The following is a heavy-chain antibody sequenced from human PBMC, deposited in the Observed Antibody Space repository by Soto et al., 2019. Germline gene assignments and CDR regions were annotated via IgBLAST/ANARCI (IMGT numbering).Heavy chain of an antibody. V-gene: IGHV4-61*01. CDR1: GVSVSNSTHY. CDR3: VRELGLTARPDDKYYYYALNV. D-gene: IGHD3-22*01. Sequence: SETLSFTCDVSGVSVSNSTHYSPCIRQPPGTRLERIAFPYYGGSTFTPSLKCRHTVALETMKNQISLNLSCVTAADTAIYYCVRELGLTARPDDKYYYYALNVWGRGTTVTVSS. J-gene: IGHJ6*02. CDR2: PYYGGS.